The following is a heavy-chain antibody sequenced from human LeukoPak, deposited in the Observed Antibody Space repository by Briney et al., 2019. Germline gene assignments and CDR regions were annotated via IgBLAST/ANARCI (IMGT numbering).Heavy chain of an antibody. J-gene: IGHJ6*03. CDR3: AKDRCSNGIGCYYYYMDV. V-gene: IGHV3-30*02. D-gene: IGHD2-8*01. CDR2: IQNDGSNE. Sequence: GGSLRLSCAASGFTFRSYGMHWVRQAPGKGLEWVAYIQNDGSNEQYADSVKGRFSISRDSSKNILYLQVNSLRAEDTAVYYCAKDRCSNGIGCYYYYMDVWGKGTTVTISS. CDR1: GFTFRSYG.